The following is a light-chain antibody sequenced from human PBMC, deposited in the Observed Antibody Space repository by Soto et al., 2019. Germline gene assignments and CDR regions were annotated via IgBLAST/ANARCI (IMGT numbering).Light chain of an antibody. CDR3: QQSYSTPYT. CDR1: QSISSY. Sequence: DIQMTQSPSSLSASVGDRVTITCRASQSISSYLNWYQQKPGKAPKLLIYAASSLQSGIPSRFGGSGSGTDFTLTISSLQPEDFATYYCQQSYSTPYTLGQGTKLEIK. V-gene: IGKV1-39*01. J-gene: IGKJ2*01. CDR2: AAS.